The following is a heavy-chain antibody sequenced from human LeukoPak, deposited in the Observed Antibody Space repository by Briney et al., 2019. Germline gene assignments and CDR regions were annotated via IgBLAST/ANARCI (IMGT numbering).Heavy chain of an antibody. J-gene: IGHJ4*02. CDR1: GYSISSGYY. V-gene: IGHV4-38-2*02. Sequence: SETLSLTCTVSGYSISSGYYWGWIRQPPGKGLEWIGSVYHSGSTYYSPSLESRVTISIDTSRNKFSLKLNSVTAADTAFYFCARDGLVVPKYWGQGILVTVSS. CDR2: VYHSGST. CDR3: ARDGLVVPKY. D-gene: IGHD2-2*01.